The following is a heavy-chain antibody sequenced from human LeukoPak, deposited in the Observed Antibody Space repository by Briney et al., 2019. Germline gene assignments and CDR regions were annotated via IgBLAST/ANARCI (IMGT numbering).Heavy chain of an antibody. CDR1: GGSISSYY. D-gene: IGHD2-2*01. V-gene: IGHV4-59*08. CDR3: ARHVYCSSTSCYYYFDY. J-gene: IGHJ4*02. CDR2: TYYSGST. Sequence: SETLSLTCTVSGGSISSYYWSWIRQPPGKGLEWIGYTYYSGSTNYNPSLKSRVTISVDTSKNQFSLKLSSVTAADTAVYYCARHVYCSSTSCYYYFDYWGQGTLVTVSS.